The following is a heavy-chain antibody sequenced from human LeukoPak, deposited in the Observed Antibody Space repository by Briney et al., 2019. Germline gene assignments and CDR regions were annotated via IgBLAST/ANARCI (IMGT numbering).Heavy chain of an antibody. D-gene: IGHD3-3*01. J-gene: IGHJ4*02. CDR2: ISSSSSYI. CDR3: ARGGRIFGVVPLDY. Sequence: KPGGSLRLSCAASGFTFSSYSMNLVRQAPGKGLEWVSSISSSSSYIYYADSVKGRFTISRDSAKNSLYLQMNSLRAEDTAVYYCARGGRIFGVVPLDYWGQGTLVTVSS. CDR1: GFTFSSYS. V-gene: IGHV3-21*01.